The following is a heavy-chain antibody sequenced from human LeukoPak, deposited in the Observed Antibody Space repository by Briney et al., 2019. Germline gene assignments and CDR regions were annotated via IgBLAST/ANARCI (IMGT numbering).Heavy chain of an antibody. CDR3: AREGYSGWSLGGFDY. CDR2: IYSSGST. D-gene: IGHD1-26*01. J-gene: IGHJ4*02. V-gene: IGHV4-61*02. Sequence: KTSETLSLTCTVSGGSISSGSYYWSWIRQPAGKGLEWIGRIYSSGSTYYNPSLKSRVTISVDTSKNQFSLKLSSVTAADTAVYYCAREGYSGWSLGGFDYWGQGTLVTVSS. CDR1: GGSISSGSYY.